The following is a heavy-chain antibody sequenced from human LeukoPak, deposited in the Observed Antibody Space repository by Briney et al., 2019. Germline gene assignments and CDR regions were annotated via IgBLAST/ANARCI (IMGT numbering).Heavy chain of an antibody. D-gene: IGHD1-26*01. Sequence: GGSLRLSCAASGFTFSAYSINWVRQAPGRGLEWVSSISSSGTYIYYADSVKGRFTISRDNAKNSLSLQMNSLRAEDTAVYYCTRDFRYSGSYHHWFDPWGQGTLVTVSS. V-gene: IGHV3-21*01. CDR2: ISSSGTYI. J-gene: IGHJ5*02. CDR3: TRDFRYSGSYHHWFDP. CDR1: GFTFSAYS.